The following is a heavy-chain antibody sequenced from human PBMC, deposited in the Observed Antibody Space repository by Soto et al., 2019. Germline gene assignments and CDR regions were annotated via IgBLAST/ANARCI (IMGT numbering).Heavy chain of an antibody. D-gene: IGHD3-10*01. J-gene: IGHJ6*03. Sequence: EVQLLESGGGLVQPGGSLRLSCAASGFTFSSYAMSWVRQAPGKGREWVSAISGSGGSTYYADSVKGRFTISRDNSKNTLYLQMNSLRAEDTAVYYCAKDLLLRFGEPTSYYMDVWCKGTTVTVSS. CDR1: GFTFSSYA. V-gene: IGHV3-23*01. CDR2: ISGSGGST. CDR3: AKDLLLRFGEPTSYYMDV.